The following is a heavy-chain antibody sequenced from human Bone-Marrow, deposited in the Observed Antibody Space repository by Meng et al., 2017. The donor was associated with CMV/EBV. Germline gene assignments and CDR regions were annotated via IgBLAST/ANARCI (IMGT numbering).Heavy chain of an antibody. Sequence: ASVKVSCKASGYTFTSYYMHWVRQAPGQGLEWMGCISPHSGGTNYAQKFQGRVAMTRDTSISTAYLELSRLTSDDTAVYYCARALPASYYYDTSGPPRWGQGTLVTVSS. J-gene: IGHJ4*02. D-gene: IGHD3-22*01. CDR3: ARALPASYYYDTSGPPR. CDR1: GYTFTSYY. CDR2: ISPHSGGT. V-gene: IGHV1-2*02.